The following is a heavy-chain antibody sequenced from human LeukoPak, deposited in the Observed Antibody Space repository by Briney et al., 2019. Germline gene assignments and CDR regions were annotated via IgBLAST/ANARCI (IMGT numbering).Heavy chain of an antibody. CDR2: VSWKGGSI. CDR3: AKDSEGGTYFYDYMDV. V-gene: IGHV3-9*01. Sequence: GGSLRLSCVASGFTFDDYAMHWVRHAPGKGLEWVSSVSWKGGSIGYADSVKGRFTISRDNAKNSLYLQMNSLRPEDTALYYCAKDSEGGTYFYDYMDVWGKGTTVTVSS. J-gene: IGHJ6*03. CDR1: GFTFDDYA.